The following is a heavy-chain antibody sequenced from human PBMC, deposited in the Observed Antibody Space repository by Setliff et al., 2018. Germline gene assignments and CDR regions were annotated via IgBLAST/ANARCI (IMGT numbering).Heavy chain of an antibody. CDR2: IYHSGST. CDR3: ARRPPSYYYGMDV. Sequence: PSETLSLTCAVSGGSISSSNWWSWVRQPPGKGLEWIGEIYHSGSTNYNPSLKSRVTISVDKSKNQFSLKLSSVTAADTAVYYRARRPPSYYYGMDVWGQGTTVTVSS. J-gene: IGHJ6*02. CDR1: GGSISSSNW. V-gene: IGHV4-4*02.